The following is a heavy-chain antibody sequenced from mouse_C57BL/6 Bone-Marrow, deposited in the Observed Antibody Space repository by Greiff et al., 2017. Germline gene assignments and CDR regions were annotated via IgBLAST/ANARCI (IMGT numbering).Heavy chain of an antibody. D-gene: IGHD2-4*01. V-gene: IGHV1-64*01. Sequence: VQLQQPGAELVKPGASVKLSCKASGYTFTNYWMHCVKQRPGQGLEWIGMMHPNGGSPDYNEKFKSEATLSVDKSSRTAYMELSSLTSEYSAVYYCARSYDYDDYTMDYWGQGTSVTVSS. CDR2: MHPNGGSP. CDR3: ARSYDYDDYTMDY. CDR1: GYTFTNYW. J-gene: IGHJ4*01.